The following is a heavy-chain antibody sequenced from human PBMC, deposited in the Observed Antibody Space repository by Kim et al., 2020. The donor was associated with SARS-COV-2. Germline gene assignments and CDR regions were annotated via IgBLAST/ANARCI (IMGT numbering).Heavy chain of an antibody. J-gene: IGHJ6*02. V-gene: IGHV4-4*02. D-gene: IGHD6-19*01. Sequence: SETLSLTCAVSGGSISSSNWWSWVRQPPGKGLEWIGEIYHSGSTNYNPSLKSRVTISVDKSKNQFSLKLSSVTAADTAVYYCARATSEGQWLYYYYYYGMDVWGQGTTVTVSS. CDR3: ARATSEGQWLYYYYYYGMDV. CDR2: IYHSGST. CDR1: GGSISSSNW.